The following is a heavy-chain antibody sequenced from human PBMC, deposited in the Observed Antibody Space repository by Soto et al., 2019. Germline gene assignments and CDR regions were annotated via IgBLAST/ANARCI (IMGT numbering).Heavy chain of an antibody. CDR3: ARRTSGSGGQLDDC. CDR2: IIENGGST. CDR1: RFSFIRYA. D-gene: IGHD3-10*01. J-gene: IGHJ4*01. Sequence: GGSLGLSGAASRFSFIRYAMSLVRHSRGEGREWLSGIIENGGSTYYADSGKGPFTNSKDNSKSTLALQMTRLRAYGTAVEYCARRTSGSGGQLDDCWGHGT. V-gene: IGHV3-23*01.